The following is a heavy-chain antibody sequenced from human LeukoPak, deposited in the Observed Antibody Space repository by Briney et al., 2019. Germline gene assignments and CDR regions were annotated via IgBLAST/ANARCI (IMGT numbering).Heavy chain of an antibody. CDR1: GGSFSGYY. CDR3: ARVSFFRWAATRPSYYYYYMDV. J-gene: IGHJ6*03. CDR2: VNHSGST. D-gene: IGHD2-15*01. Sequence: SETLSLTCAVYGGSFSGYYWSWIRQPPGKGLEWIGEVNHSGSTNYNPSLKSRVSISVDTSKNQFSLKLSSVTAADTAVYYCARVSFFRWAATRPSYYYYYMDVWGKGTTVTISS. V-gene: IGHV4-34*01.